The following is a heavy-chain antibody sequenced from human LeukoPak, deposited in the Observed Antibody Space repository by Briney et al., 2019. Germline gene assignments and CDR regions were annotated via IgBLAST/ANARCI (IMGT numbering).Heavy chain of an antibody. Sequence: SETLSLTCTVSGGSISSSSYYWGWIRQPPGKGLEWIGSIYYSGSTYYNPSLKSRVTISVDTSKNQFSLKLSSVTAADTAVYYCANLRPHYYGSGNYVGYWGQGTLVTVSS. D-gene: IGHD3-10*01. CDR3: ANLRPHYYGSGNYVGY. CDR2: IYYSGST. J-gene: IGHJ4*02. CDR1: GGSISSSSYY. V-gene: IGHV4-39*01.